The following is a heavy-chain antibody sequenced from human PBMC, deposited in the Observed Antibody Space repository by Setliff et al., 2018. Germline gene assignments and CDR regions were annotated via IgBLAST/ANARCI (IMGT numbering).Heavy chain of an antibody. D-gene: IGHD5-18*01. CDR2: ITNSGGTI. J-gene: IGHJ4*02. Sequence: GGSLRLSCAASGFTFSDYYMSWIRQAPGKGLEWVSYITNSGGTIYYADSVKVRFTISRDNAKNSLFLQMNSLRAEDTALYYCAKFVGYTYGYDYWGRGTLVTVSS. CDR3: AKFVGYTYGYDY. V-gene: IGHV3-11*04. CDR1: GFTFSDYY.